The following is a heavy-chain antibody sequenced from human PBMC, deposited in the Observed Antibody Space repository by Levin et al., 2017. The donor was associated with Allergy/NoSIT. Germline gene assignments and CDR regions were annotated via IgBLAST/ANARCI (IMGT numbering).Heavy chain of an antibody. CDR1: GFIFTSYS. V-gene: IGHV3-21*01. J-gene: IGHJ4*02. Sequence: ETLSLTCAASGFIFTSYSMNWVRQAPGKGLEWVSSISPTSSHIYYADSVRGRFTISRDNAKNSLYLQMNSLRTEDTAVYYCARDRGFGDYDFYYWGQGTLVTVSS. CDR2: ISPTSSHI. D-gene: IGHD4-17*01. CDR3: ARDRGFGDYDFYY.